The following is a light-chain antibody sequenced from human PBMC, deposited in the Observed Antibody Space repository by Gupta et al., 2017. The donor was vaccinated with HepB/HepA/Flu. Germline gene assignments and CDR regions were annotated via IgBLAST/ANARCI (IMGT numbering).Light chain of an antibody. J-gene: IGLJ1*01. CDR1: KLEDKY. Sequence: SYDLSQPPSVSVSPGQTVSISCSGDKLEDKYVSWYQQRPGRSPVLVIFKDIKRPSEIPERFSGSNSGNTATLTISGAQALDEADYFCQAWDGSAAVFGAGTKVTVL. V-gene: IGLV3-1*01. CDR2: KDI. CDR3: QAWDGSAAV.